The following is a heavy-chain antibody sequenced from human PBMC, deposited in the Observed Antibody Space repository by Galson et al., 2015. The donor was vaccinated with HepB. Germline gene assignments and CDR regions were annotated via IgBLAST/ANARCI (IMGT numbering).Heavy chain of an antibody. V-gene: IGHV1-3*01. D-gene: IGHD3-16*01. Sequence: QSGAEVKKPGASVKVSCKASGYTFTSYSMHWVRQAPGQRLEWMGWINAANGDTKYSQKFQSRVTITRDTSASTAYMELSSLRSEDTAVYYCARERLYFSSLGETWGQGTQVTVSS. J-gene: IGHJ5*02. CDR1: GYTFTSYS. CDR3: ARERLYFSSLGET. CDR2: INAANGDT.